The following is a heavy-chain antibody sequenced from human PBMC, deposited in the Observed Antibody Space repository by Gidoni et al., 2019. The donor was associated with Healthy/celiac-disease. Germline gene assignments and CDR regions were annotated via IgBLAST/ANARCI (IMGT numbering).Heavy chain of an antibody. CDR1: GYTFTSYG. V-gene: IGHV1-18*01. J-gene: IGHJ4*02. Sequence: QVPLVQSGAEVKKPGASVKVSCKASGYTFTSYGISWVRQAPGQGLEWMGWIRAYNGNTNNAQKLQGRVTMTTDTSTSTAYMELRSLRSDDTAVYYCARDRAVRGFGESPVGYWGQGTLVTVSS. D-gene: IGHD3-10*01. CDR2: IRAYNGNT. CDR3: ARDRAVRGFGESPVGY.